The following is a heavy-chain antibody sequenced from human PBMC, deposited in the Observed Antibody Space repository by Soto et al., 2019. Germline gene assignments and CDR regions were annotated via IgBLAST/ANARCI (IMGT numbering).Heavy chain of an antibody. CDR2: IYYSGST. D-gene: IGHD3-10*01. CDR1: GGSISRYY. J-gene: IGHJ3*02. CDR3: ARQAYPWYGSGSYYNPSFDI. Sequence: SEALSLTCTVSGGSISRYYWSWIRQPPGKGLEWIGYIYYSGSTNYNPSLKSRVTISVDTSKNQFSLKLSSVTAADTAVYYCARQAYPWYGSGSYYNPSFDIWGQGTMVT. V-gene: IGHV4-59*08.